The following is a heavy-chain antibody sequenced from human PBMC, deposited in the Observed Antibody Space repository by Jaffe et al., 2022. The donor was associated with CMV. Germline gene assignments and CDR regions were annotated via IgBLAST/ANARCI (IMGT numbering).Heavy chain of an antibody. CDR3: ARASGATMVRAPDDYYYMDV. Sequence: QVQLVESGGGVVQPGRSLRLSCAASGFTFSSYGMHWVRQAPGKGLEWVAVIWYDGSNKYYADSVKGRFTISRDNSKNTLYLQMNSLRAEDTAVYYCARASGATMVRAPDDYYYMDVWGKGTTVTVSS. D-gene: IGHD3-10*01. V-gene: IGHV3-33*08. CDR1: GFTFSSYG. CDR2: IWYDGSNK. J-gene: IGHJ6*03.